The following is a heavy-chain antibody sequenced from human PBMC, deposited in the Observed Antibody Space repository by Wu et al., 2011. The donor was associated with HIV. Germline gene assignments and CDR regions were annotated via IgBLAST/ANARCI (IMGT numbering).Heavy chain of an antibody. Sequence: VQLVQSGAEVKKPGASVKVSCKTSGYTFTSYYMQWVRQAPGQGLEWMGWISAYNGNTNYAQKLQGRVTMTTDTSTSTAYMELRSLRSDDTAVYYCARDGTYDSSNRYDYWGQGTLVTVSS. D-gene: IGHD6-13*01. J-gene: IGHJ4*02. CDR2: ISAYNGNT. CDR1: GYTFTSYY. V-gene: IGHV1-18*04. CDR3: ARDGTYDSSNRYDY.